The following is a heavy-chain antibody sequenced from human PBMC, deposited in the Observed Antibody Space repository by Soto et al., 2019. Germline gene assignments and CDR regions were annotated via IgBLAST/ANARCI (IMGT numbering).Heavy chain of an antibody. D-gene: IGHD3-22*01. Sequence: GGSLRLSCAASGFTFSDHYMDWVRQAPGKGLEWVGRTRNKANSYTTEYAASVKGRFTISRDDSKNSLYLQMNSLKTEDTAVYYCARLTYYYDSSGYWRVGAFDIWGQGTMVTVSS. V-gene: IGHV3-72*01. CDR1: GFTFSDHY. J-gene: IGHJ3*02. CDR3: ARLTYYYDSSGYWRVGAFDI. CDR2: TRNKANSYTT.